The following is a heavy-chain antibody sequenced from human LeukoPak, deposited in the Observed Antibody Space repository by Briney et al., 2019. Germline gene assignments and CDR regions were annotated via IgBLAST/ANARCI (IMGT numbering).Heavy chain of an antibody. J-gene: IGHJ3*02. CDR3: ARDRTIVHYAFDI. D-gene: IGHD2-2*01. V-gene: IGHV3-11*01. Sequence: GGSLRLSCAASGFTFSGYYMNWIRQAPGKGLEWVSYISSTGTTIYYADSVKGRFTISRDNAKNSLYLQMNSLRAEDTAVYYCARDRTIVHYAFDIWGQGTMVTVSS. CDR2: ISSTGTTI. CDR1: GFTFSGYY.